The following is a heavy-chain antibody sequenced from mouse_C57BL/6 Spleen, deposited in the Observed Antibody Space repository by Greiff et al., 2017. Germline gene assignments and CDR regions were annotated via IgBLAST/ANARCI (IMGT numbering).Heavy chain of an antibody. CDR1: GYTFTSYW. CDR3: ARSAQACAY. Sequence: QVQLQQPGAELVRPGSSVKLSCKASGYTFTSYWMDWVKQRPGQGLEWIGNIYPSDSETHYNQKFKDKATLTVDKSSSTAYMQLSSLTSEDSAVYYCARSAQACAYWGQGTLVTVSA. J-gene: IGHJ3*01. V-gene: IGHV1-61*01. D-gene: IGHD3-2*02. CDR2: IYPSDSET.